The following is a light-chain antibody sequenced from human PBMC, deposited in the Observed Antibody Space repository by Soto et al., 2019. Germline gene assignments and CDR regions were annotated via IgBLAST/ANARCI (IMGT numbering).Light chain of an antibody. CDR3: HYGNSPPWT. V-gene: IGKV3-20*01. J-gene: IGKJ1*01. Sequence: EIALTHSPGTLPLSLGNRSTLPCRPSQSISVSSLAWYQQRPGQAPRLRISGASSRATGIPGRFSGSGSGTDFSLTISRLEPEDFAVYYCHYGNSPPWTFGQGTKVEI. CDR2: GAS. CDR1: QSISVSS.